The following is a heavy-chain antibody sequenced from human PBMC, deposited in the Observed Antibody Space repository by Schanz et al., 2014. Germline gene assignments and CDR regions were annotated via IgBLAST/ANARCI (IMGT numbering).Heavy chain of an antibody. CDR2: IWYDGSNK. Sequence: QVHLVESGGGVVQPGRSLRLSCAASGFTFSSYGMHWVRQAPGRGLEWVALIWYDGSNKYYAESVKGRFTISRDSSKNTLYLQMNSLRAEDTAVYYCAKDYQDCSSTSCYLWENYYMDVWGKGTTVTVSS. J-gene: IGHJ6*03. D-gene: IGHD2-2*01. V-gene: IGHV3-33*06. CDR3: AKDYQDCSSTSCYLWENYYMDV. CDR1: GFTFSSYG.